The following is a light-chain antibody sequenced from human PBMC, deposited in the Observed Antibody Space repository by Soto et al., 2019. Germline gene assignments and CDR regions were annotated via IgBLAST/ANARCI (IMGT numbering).Light chain of an antibody. V-gene: IGKV3-15*01. CDR3: EEYACLLNS. Sequence: QTPGTLSLSPGEGATLSCRACQGVRSNLAWYQQKPGQAPRLLIYGASTRDTGIPDRFSGSGSGTEFTLSICSLQAEDVAVDWSEEYACLLNSFGEGSMLDIK. CDR1: QGVRSN. CDR2: GAS. J-gene: IGKJ2*03.